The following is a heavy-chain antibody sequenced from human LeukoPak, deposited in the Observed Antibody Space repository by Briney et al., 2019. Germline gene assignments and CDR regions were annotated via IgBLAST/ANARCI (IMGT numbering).Heavy chain of an antibody. J-gene: IGHJ2*01. CDR2: IYTSGST. D-gene: IGHD3-9*01. V-gene: IGHV4-4*07. CDR3: ARYATGTPNWYFDL. Sequence: SETLSLTCTVSGGSISSYYWSWIRQPAGKGLEWIGRIYTSGSTNYNPSLKSRVTISADTSKNQFSLKLSSVTAADTAVYYCARYATGTPNWYFDLWGRGTLVTVSS. CDR1: GGSISSYY.